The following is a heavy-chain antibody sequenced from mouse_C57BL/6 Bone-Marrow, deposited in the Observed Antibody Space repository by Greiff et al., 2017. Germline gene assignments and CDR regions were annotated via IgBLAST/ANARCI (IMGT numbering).Heavy chain of an antibody. D-gene: IGHD1-1*01. V-gene: IGHV1-69*01. J-gene: IGHJ4*01. CDR1: GYTFTSYW. CDR2: IDPSDSYT. CDR3: ARSDYYGSSSYYAMDY. Sequence: QVQLQQPGAELVMPGASVKLSCKASGYTFTSYWMHWVKQRPGQGLEWIGEIDPSDSYTNYNQKFKGKSTLTVDKSSSTAYMQLGSLTSEDSAVYYCARSDYYGSSSYYAMDYWGQGTSVTVSS.